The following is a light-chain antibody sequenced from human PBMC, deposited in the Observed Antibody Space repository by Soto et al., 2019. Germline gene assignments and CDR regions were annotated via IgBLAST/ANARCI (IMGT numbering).Light chain of an antibody. CDR3: KHYNHWSPGIT. CDR2: GAS. J-gene: IGKJ3*01. V-gene: IGKV3-15*01. Sequence: EIVMTQSPATLFVSPWGIATLSCWASQSVNSNLAWYQQRPGQAPRLLIYGASSSAPGIPARFSSSGSGTEFTLIIHSLQSEDYAVYYCKHYNHWSPGITFGPGTKVAIK. CDR1: QSVNSN.